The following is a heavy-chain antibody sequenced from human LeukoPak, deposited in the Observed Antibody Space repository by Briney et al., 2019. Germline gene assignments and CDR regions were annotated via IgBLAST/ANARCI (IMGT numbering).Heavy chain of an antibody. J-gene: IGHJ4*02. CDR2: IIPIFGTA. CDR3: ASDVGATTGAFDY. V-gene: IGHV1-69*06. D-gene: IGHD1-26*01. Sequence: ASVKVSCKASGGTFSSYAISWVRQAPGQGLEWMGGIIPIFGTANYAQKFQGRVTITADKSTSTAYMELSSLRSEDTAVYYCASDVGATTGAFDYWGQGTLVTVSS. CDR1: GGTFSSYA.